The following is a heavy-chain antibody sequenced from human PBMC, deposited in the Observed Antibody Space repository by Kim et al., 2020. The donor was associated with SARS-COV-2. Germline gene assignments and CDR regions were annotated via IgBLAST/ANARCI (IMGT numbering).Heavy chain of an antibody. CDR2: ISYDGSNK. J-gene: IGHJ4*02. V-gene: IGHV3-30*18. CDR1: GFTFSSYG. D-gene: IGHD3-22*01. CDR3: AKGLRADYYDSSGYYAQGFDY. Sequence: GGSLRLSCAASGFTFSSYGMHWVRQAPGKGLEWVAVISYDGSNKYYADSVKGRFTISRDNSKNTLYLQMNSLRAEDTAVYYCAKGLRADYYDSSGYYAQGFDYWGQGTLVTVSS.